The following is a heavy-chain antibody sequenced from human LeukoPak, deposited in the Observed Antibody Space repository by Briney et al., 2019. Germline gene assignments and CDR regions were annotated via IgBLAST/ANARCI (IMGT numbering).Heavy chain of an antibody. J-gene: IGHJ3*02. CDR1: GYTFTGYY. D-gene: IGHD3-22*01. CDR3: ARVRSDSRGHDAFDI. V-gene: IGHV1-2*02. Sequence: GASVKVSCKASGYTFTGYYMHWVRQAPGQGLEWMGWINPNSGGTSYAQKFQGRVTMTRDTSTSTVYMELSSLRSEDTAVYYCARVRSDSRGHDAFDIWGQGTMVTVSS. CDR2: INPNSGGT.